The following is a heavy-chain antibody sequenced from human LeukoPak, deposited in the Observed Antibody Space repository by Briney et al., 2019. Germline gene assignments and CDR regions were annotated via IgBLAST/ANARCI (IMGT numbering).Heavy chain of an antibody. J-gene: IGHJ3*02. Sequence: PGGSLRLSCAASGFTFSSYAMSWVRQAPGKGLEWVSSNSSSSSYIYYADSVKGRFTISRDNAKNSLYLQMNSLRAEDTAVYYCARPRRGPDAFDIWGQGTMVTVSS. D-gene: IGHD1-14*01. CDR2: NSSSSSYI. CDR3: ARPRRGPDAFDI. CDR1: GFTFSSYA. V-gene: IGHV3-21*01.